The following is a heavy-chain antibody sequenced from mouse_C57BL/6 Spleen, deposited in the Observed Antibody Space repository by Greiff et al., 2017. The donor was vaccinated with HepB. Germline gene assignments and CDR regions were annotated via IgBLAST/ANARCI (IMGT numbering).Heavy chain of an antibody. CDR1: GYTFTGYW. Sequence: QVQLKQSGAELMKPGASVKLSCKATGYTFTGYWIEWVKQRPGHGLEWIGEILPGSGSTNYNEKFKGKATFTADTSSNTAYMQLSSLTTEDSAIYYCASGGYYYGSSQYYYAMDYWGQGTSVTVSS. J-gene: IGHJ4*01. CDR3: ASGGYYYGSSQYYYAMDY. V-gene: IGHV1-9*01. D-gene: IGHD1-1*01. CDR2: ILPGSGST.